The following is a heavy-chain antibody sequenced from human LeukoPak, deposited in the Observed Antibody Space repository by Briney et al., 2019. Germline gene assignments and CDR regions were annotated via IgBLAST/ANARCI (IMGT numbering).Heavy chain of an antibody. D-gene: IGHD5-18*01. CDR3: ATGLDTAMVRFDY. CDR2: IIPIFGTA. Sequence: SVKVSCKASGGTFSSYAISWVRQAPGQGLEWMGGIIPIFGTANYAQKFQGRVTITADESTSTAYMELSSLRSEDTAVYYCATGLDTAMVRFDYWGQGTLVTVSS. V-gene: IGHV1-69*01. J-gene: IGHJ4*02. CDR1: GGTFSSYA.